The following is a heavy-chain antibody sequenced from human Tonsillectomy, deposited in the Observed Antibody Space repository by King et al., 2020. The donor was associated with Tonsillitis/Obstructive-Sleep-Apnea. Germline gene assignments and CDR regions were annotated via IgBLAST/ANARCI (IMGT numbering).Heavy chain of an antibody. Sequence: VQLQESGPGLVKPSETLSLTCTVSGGSISSYYWSWLRQPPGKGLEWIGYIYYSGSTNYNPSLKSRVTISVDTSKNQFSLKLSSVTAADTAVYYCARRRYYYDSSDTLILDQHWGQGTLVTVSS. D-gene: IGHD3-22*01. CDR2: IYYSGST. J-gene: IGHJ1*01. CDR1: GGSISSYY. CDR3: ARRRYYYDSSDTLILDQH. V-gene: IGHV4-59*08.